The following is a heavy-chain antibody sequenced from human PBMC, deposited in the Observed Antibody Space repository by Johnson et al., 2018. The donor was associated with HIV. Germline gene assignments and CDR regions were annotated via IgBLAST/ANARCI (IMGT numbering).Heavy chain of an antibody. CDR1: AFTFSSYE. Sequence: VQLVESGGGLVQPGGSLKLSCAASAFTFSSYEMNWVRQAPGKGLEWVSYISSRATTIYYADSVKVRFTISRDNAKNSLYLQMNSLRAEDTAVYYCARFPPGGNYYFDIWGQGTMVTVSS. CDR3: ARFPPGGNYYFDI. CDR2: ISSRATTI. V-gene: IGHV3-48*03. D-gene: IGHD1-26*01. J-gene: IGHJ3*02.